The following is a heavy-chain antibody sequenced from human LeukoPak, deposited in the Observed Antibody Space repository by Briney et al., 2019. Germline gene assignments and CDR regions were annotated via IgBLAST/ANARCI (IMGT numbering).Heavy chain of an antibody. J-gene: IGHJ4*01. V-gene: IGHV4-34*01. Sequence: SETLSLTCTVSGGSITSYYWSWIRQPPGKGLEWIGKINHSGSTNYSPSLKSRVTISIDTSKNQFSLKLNSMTAADTAVYYCARGEGARDGYNYAGPFYFDYWGHGTLVTVSS. CDR1: GGSITSYY. D-gene: IGHD5-24*01. CDR3: ARGEGARDGYNYAGPFYFDY. CDR2: INHSGST.